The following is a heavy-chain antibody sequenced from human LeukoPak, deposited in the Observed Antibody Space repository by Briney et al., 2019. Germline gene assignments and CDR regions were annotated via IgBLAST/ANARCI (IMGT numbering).Heavy chain of an antibody. V-gene: IGHV3-30*04. CDR2: ISYDGSNK. Sequence: GGSLRLSCAASGFTFSSYAMHWVRQAPGKGLEWVAVISYDGSNKYYADSVKGRFTISRDNSKNTLYLQMNSLRAEDTAVYYCARASWSYYDSSGYYERIFDYWGQGTLVTVSS. CDR3: ARASWSYYDSSGYYERIFDY. CDR1: GFTFSSYA. J-gene: IGHJ4*02. D-gene: IGHD3-22*01.